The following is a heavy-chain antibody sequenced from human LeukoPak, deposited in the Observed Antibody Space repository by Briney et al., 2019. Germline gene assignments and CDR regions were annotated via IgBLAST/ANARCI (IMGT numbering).Heavy chain of an antibody. CDR1: GFTVSSNY. CDR3: ARENPAGY. D-gene: IGHD6-19*01. J-gene: IGHJ4*02. CDR2: IYSGGST. V-gene: IGHV3-53*01. Sequence: GGSLRLSCAVSGFTVSSNYMSWVRQAPGKGLEWVSVIYSGGSTFYADSVQGRFTISRDNSKNTLDLQMNSLRAEDRAVYYCARENPAGYWGQGTVVTVSS.